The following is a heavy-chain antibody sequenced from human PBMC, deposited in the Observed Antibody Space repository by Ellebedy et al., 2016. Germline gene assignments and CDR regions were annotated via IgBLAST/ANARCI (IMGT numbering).Heavy chain of an antibody. CDR1: GYTFTGYY. V-gene: IGHV1-2*02. CDR3: ARGASGSYGMDV. J-gene: IGHJ6*02. CDR2: INPNSGGT. D-gene: IGHD1-26*01. Sequence: ASVKVSXXASGYTFTGYYMHWVRQAPGQGLEWMGWINPNSGGTNYAQKFQGRVTMTRDTSISTAYMELSRLRSDDTAVYYCARGASGSYGMDVWGQGTTVTVSS.